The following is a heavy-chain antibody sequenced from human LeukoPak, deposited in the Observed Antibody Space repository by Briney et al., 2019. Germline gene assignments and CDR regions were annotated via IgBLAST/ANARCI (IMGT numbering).Heavy chain of an antibody. Sequence: SETLSLTCTVSGGSISSYYWSWIRQPPGKGLEWIGYIYYSGSTNYNPSLKSRVTISVDTSKNQFSLKLSSVTAADTAVYYCARAPHRGYDFWSGYSHFDYWGQGTLVTVSS. D-gene: IGHD3-3*01. V-gene: IGHV4-59*01. CDR2: IYYSGST. J-gene: IGHJ4*02. CDR1: GGSISSYY. CDR3: ARAPHRGYDFWSGYSHFDY.